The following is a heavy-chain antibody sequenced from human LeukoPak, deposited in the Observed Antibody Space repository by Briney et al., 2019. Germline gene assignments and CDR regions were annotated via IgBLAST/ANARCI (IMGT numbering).Heavy chain of an antibody. CDR2: INPGNSYT. D-gene: IGHD6-6*01. CDR3: ARRSSSEF. J-gene: IGHJ4*02. V-gene: IGHV5-51*01. Sequence: GESLKISCKGSGYSFSNYWIGWIRQMPGKGLEWIAIINPGNSYTKYNPAFQGQVTISTDKSISTAYLQWSSLKASDSAMYYCARRSSSEFWGQGTLVTVSS. CDR1: GYSFSNYW.